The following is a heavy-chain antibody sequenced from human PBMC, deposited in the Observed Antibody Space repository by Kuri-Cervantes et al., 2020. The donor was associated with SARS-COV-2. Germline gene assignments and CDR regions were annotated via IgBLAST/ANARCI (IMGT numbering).Heavy chain of an antibody. CDR1: GGTFSSYA. V-gene: IGHV1-69*13. CDR2: IIPIFGTA. CDR3: ARDGRVYYDFWSGYPPVVHYYYMDV. J-gene: IGHJ6*03. Sequence: SVKVSCKASGGTFSSYAISWVRQAPGQGLEWMGRIIPIFGTANYAQKFQGRVTITADESTSTAYMELSGLRSEDTAVYYCARDGRVYYDFWSGYPPVVHYYYMDVWGKGTTVTVSS. D-gene: IGHD3-3*01.